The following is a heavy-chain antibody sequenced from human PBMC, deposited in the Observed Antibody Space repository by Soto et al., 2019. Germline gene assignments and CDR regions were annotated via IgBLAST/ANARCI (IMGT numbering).Heavy chain of an antibody. Sequence: AXVKVSGKASGYTFTTYGIRWLRRAPGQGLGGRGWISAYNGNTNYAQKLQGRVTMTTDTSTSTAYLELRSLRSDDTALYYCARVWAAVAPLDYWAQGTLVPVSS. V-gene: IGHV1-18*01. CDR2: ISAYNGNT. J-gene: IGHJ4*02. CDR1: GYTFTTYG. CDR3: ARVWAAVAPLDY. D-gene: IGHD6-13*01.